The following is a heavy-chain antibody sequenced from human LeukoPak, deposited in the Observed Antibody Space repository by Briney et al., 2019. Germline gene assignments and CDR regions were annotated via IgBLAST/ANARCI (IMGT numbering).Heavy chain of an antibody. CDR2: IYYSGST. CDR3: ARDRGYSGYGL. Sequence: SETLSLTCTVSGGSISSYYWSWIRQPPGKGLEWIGYIYYSGSTNYNPPLKSRVTISVDTSKNQFSLKLSSVTAADTAVYYCARDRGYSGYGLWGQGTLVTVSS. V-gene: IGHV4-59*01. J-gene: IGHJ4*02. CDR1: GGSISSYY. D-gene: IGHD5-12*01.